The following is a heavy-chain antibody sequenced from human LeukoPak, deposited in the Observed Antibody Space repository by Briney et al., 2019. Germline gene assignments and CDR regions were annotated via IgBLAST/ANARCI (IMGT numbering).Heavy chain of an antibody. Sequence: PSETLSLTCTVSGGSISSSSYYWGWIRQPPGKGLEWIGSIYYSGSTYYNPSLKSRVTISVDTSKNQFSLKLSSVTAADTAVYYCARGRITMIVVGGRRRYFDYWGQGTLVTVSS. V-gene: IGHV4-39*01. J-gene: IGHJ4*02. CDR3: ARGRITMIVVGGRRRYFDY. CDR2: IYYSGST. D-gene: IGHD3-22*01. CDR1: GGSISSSSYY.